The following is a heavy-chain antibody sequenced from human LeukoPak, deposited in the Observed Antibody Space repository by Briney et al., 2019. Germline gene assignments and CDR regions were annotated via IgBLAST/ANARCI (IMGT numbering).Heavy chain of an antibody. J-gene: IGHJ4*02. CDR1: GFTFSSYG. Sequence: GGSLRLSCAASGFTFSSYGMHWVRQAPGKGLEWVAVIWYDGSNKYYADSVKVRFTISRDNSKNTLYLQMNSLRAEDTAVYYCARVIPTDYYDSSGYPDYWGQGTLVTVSS. D-gene: IGHD3-22*01. CDR3: ARVIPTDYYDSSGYPDY. V-gene: IGHV3-33*01. CDR2: IWYDGSNK.